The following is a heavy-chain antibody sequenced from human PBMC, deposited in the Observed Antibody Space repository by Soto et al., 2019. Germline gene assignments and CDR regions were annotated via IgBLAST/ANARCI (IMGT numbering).Heavy chain of an antibody. J-gene: IGHJ4*02. CDR3: AKDYCSGTSCYYDY. D-gene: IGHD2-2*01. CDR1: GFTFSSKW. Sequence: PGGSLRLSCAASGFTFSSKWMHWVRQAPGKGLVWVSRINIGGSSTIYADPVKGRFTISRDNAKNTLYLQMDSLRAEDTAVYYCAKDYCSGTSCYYDYWGQGTLVTVSS. V-gene: IGHV3-74*01. CDR2: INIGGSST.